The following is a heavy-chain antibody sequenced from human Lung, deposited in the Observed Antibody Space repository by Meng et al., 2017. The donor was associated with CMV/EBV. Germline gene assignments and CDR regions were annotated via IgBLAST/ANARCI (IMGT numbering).Heavy chain of an antibody. J-gene: IGHJ6*02. D-gene: IGHD1-26*01. V-gene: IGHV1-18*01. Sequence: ASVXVSCKASGYTFTSYGISWVRQAPGQGLEWMGWISDYNGNTNYAQKLHGRVTMTTDTSTSTAYMELRGLRSDDTAVYYGARIGATSSYYYGMDVWGQGTTVTVSS. CDR3: ARIGATSSYYYGMDV. CDR1: GYTFTSYG. CDR2: ISDYNGNT.